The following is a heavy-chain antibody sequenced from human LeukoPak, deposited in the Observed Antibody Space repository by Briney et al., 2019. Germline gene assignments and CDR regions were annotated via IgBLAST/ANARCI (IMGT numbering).Heavy chain of an antibody. J-gene: IGHJ5*02. V-gene: IGHV1-46*01. D-gene: IGHD3-16*01. CDR2: IKPSGGST. CDR1: GYTFTSYD. Sequence: ASVKVSCKASGYTFTSYDMHWVRQAPGQGLEWMGIIKPSGGSTSYAQKFQGRVTMTRDTSSSTVYMELSNLRSVDMAVYYCARANYGQSFRWFDPWGQGTLVTVSS. CDR3: ARANYGQSFRWFDP.